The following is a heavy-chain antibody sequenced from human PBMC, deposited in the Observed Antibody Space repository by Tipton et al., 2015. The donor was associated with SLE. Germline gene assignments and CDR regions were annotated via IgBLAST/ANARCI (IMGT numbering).Heavy chain of an antibody. CDR3: ASSSPGIAAEEDYFDY. D-gene: IGHD6-13*01. CDR2: INTNTGNP. J-gene: IGHJ4*02. V-gene: IGHV7-4-1*02. CDR1: GYTFTSYA. Sequence: QVQLVQSGSELKKPGASVKVSCKASGYTFTSYAMNWVRQAPGQGLEWMGWINTNTGNPTYARGFTGRFVFSLDTSVSTAYLQISSLKAEDTAVYYCASSSPGIAAEEDYFDYWGQGTLVTVSS.